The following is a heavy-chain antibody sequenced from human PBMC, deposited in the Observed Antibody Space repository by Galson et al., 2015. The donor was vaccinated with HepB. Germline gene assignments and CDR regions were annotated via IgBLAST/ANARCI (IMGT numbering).Heavy chain of an antibody. CDR1: GFTVSSNY. J-gene: IGHJ4*02. CDR3: AREGNSGSIPHYFDY. V-gene: IGHV3-66*01. CDR2: IYSGGST. Sequence: SLRLSCAASGFTVSSNYMSWVRQAPGKGLEWVSVIYSGGSTYYADSVKGRFTISRDNSKNTLYLQMNSLRAEDTAVYYCAREGNSGSIPHYFDYWGQGTLVTVSS. D-gene: IGHD1-26*01.